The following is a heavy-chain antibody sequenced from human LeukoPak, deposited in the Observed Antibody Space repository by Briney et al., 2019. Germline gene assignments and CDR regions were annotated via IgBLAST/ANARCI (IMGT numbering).Heavy chain of an antibody. CDR1: SYSIRTGYH. CDR3: ARQVDSSSWLDY. V-gene: IGHV4-38-2*02. Sequence: PSETLSPTCTVSSYSIRTGYHWGWIRQFPGKGLEWIGSIYHSGSTYYNPSLKSRVTISVDTSKNQFSLKLSSVTAADTAVYYCARQVDSSSWLDYWGQGTLVTVSS. J-gene: IGHJ4*02. CDR2: IYHSGST. D-gene: IGHD6-13*01.